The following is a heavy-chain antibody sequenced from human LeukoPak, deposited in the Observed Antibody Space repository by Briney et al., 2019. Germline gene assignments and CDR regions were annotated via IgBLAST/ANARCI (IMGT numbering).Heavy chain of an antibody. CDR1: GGSISSGGFS. D-gene: IGHD2-15*01. J-gene: IGHJ3*01. CDR3: ARVVAGLAALDV. V-gene: IGHV4-30-4*07. Sequence: SQTLSLTCAVSGGSISSGGFSWNWIRQPPGKGLEWIGYIFFSGSTYYNPSLESRVNISVDTSENQFSLKVTSVTAADTAVYYCARVVAGLAALDVWGQGTVVTVSS. CDR2: IFFSGST.